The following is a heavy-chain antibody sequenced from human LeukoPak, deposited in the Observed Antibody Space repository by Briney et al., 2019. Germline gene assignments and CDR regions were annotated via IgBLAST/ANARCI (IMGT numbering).Heavy chain of an antibody. V-gene: IGHV3-30-3*01. Sequence: GGSLRLSCAASGFTFSSYAMHWVRQAPGKGLEWVAVISYDGSNKYYADSVKGRFTISRDNSKNTLCLQMNSLRAEDTAVYYCAKDRPRTRYYDSSGSPDYWGQGTLVTVSS. J-gene: IGHJ4*02. CDR3: AKDRPRTRYYDSSGSPDY. CDR2: ISYDGSNK. CDR1: GFTFSSYA. D-gene: IGHD3-22*01.